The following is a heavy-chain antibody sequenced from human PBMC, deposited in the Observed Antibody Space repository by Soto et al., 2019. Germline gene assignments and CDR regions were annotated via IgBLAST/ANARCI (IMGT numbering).Heavy chain of an antibody. J-gene: IGHJ6*01. CDR2: IIPIFGTA. CDR3: ARGVQSSHDTWTGYLYYYGMDV. V-gene: IGHV1-69*13. D-gene: IGHD3-9*01. CDR1: GGTFSSYA. Sequence: SVKVSCKASGGTFSSYAISWVRQAPGQGPEWMGGIIPIFGTANYAQKFQGRVTITADESTSTAYMELSSLRSEDTAVYYCARGVQSSHDTWTGYLYYYGMDVWGQGTTVTVSS.